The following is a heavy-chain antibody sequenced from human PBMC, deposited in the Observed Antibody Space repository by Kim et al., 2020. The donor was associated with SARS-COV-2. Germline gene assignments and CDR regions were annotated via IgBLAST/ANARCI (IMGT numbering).Heavy chain of an antibody. CDR3: TTYRYNTRDGLTGFDY. CDR2: IYSDGTP. Sequence: GGSLRLSCAASGFSVSDNYMTWVRQAPGKGLEWVSAIYSDGTPYYADAVRGRFIVSRDGSKNTLFLQMNGLRAEDAATYFCTTYRYNTRDGLTGFDYWG. D-gene: IGHD5-12*01. J-gene: IGHJ4*01. CDR1: GFSVSDNY. V-gene: IGHV3-53*05.